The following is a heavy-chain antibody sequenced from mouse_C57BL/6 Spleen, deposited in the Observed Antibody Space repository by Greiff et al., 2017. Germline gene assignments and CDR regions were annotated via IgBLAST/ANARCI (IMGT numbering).Heavy chain of an antibody. Sequence: EVKLVESGGGLVQPGGSMKLSCVASGFTFSNYWMNWVSQSPEKGLEWVAQIRLKSDNYATHYAESVKGRFTISRDDSKSSVYLQMNNLRAEDTGIYYCTSLLDYFDYWGQGTTLTVSS. J-gene: IGHJ2*01. CDR2: IRLKSDNYAT. V-gene: IGHV6-3*01. D-gene: IGHD6-5*01. CDR1: GFTFSNYW. CDR3: TSLLDYFDY.